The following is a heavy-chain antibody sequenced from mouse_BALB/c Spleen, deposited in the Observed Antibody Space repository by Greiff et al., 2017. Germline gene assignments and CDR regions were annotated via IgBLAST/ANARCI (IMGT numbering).Heavy chain of an antibody. V-gene: IGHV5-17*02. CDR3: ERGLYGDYFDY. CDR1: GFTFSSYG. Sequence: EVQLVESGGGLVQPGGSRKLSCAASGFTFSSYGMHWVRQAPGKGLEWVAYISSGSSSIYYADTVKGRFTISRDNPKNTLYLQMTSLRSEDTAMYYCERGLYGDYFDYWGQGTTLTVSS. D-gene: IGHD1-2*01. CDR2: ISSGSSSI. J-gene: IGHJ2*01.